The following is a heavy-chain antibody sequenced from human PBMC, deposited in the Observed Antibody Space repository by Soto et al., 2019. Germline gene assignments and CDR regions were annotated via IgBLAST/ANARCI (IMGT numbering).Heavy chain of an antibody. CDR1: GGSISSYY. J-gene: IGHJ4*02. CDR3: ARDGGRDGYKPFDY. CDR2: IYYSGST. Sequence: PSETLSLTCTVSGGSISSYYWSWIRQPPGKGLEWIGYIYYSGSTNYNPSLKSRVTISVDTSKNQFSLKLSSVTAADTAVYYCARDGGRDGYKPFDYWGQGTLVTVSS. V-gene: IGHV4-59*01. D-gene: IGHD5-12*01.